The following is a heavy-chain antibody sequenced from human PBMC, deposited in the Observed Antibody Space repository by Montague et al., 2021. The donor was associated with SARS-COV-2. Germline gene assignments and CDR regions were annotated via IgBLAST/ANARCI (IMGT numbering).Heavy chain of an antibody. CDR2: IYYTGST. J-gene: IGHJ3*01. D-gene: IGHD5-18*01. CDR3: SRPGRGYSYGLDAFEV. Sequence: SETLSLTCTVSGGSISNSIYYWGWHRPPPGKGLEWNVSIYYTGSTYYNPSLQSRVTISMNTSNNPFFLNLTSVTAADTAVYYCSRPGRGYSYGLDAFEVWGQGTMVTVSS. V-gene: IGHV4-39*01. CDR1: GGSISNSIYY.